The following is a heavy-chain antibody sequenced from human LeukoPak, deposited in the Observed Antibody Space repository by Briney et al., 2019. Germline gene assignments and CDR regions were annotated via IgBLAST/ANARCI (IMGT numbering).Heavy chain of an antibody. Sequence: PGGSLRLSCAASGISFSNYGMNWVRQAPGKGLEWISVISNSGGNTYYADSVKGRFTISRDNAKNSLYLHMNSLRAEDTAVYYCASNPYSSSWYDYWGQGTLVTVSS. CDR2: ISNSGGNT. J-gene: IGHJ4*02. CDR1: GISFSNYG. CDR3: ASNPYSSSWYDY. V-gene: IGHV3-23*01. D-gene: IGHD6-13*01.